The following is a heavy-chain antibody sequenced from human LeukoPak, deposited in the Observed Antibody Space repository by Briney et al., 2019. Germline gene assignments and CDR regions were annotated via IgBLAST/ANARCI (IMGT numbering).Heavy chain of an antibody. CDR2: TRTSGRTI. J-gene: IGHJ4*02. CDR1: GFTFSDYY. Sequence: SLTLSCAVSGFTFSDYYTSWISQAPGKGMEWVAYTRTSGRTIYYGDYVKGRLTIYRNNAKNRVYLQMNGLRAEDTAVYYCARSRITIFGVAESDFDYWGQGTLVTVSS. V-gene: IGHV3-11*01. CDR3: ARSRITIFGVAESDFDY. D-gene: IGHD3-3*01.